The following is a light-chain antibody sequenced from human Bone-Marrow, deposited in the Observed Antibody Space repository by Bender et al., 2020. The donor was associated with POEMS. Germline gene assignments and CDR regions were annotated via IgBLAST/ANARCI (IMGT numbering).Light chain of an antibody. V-gene: IGLV3-21*02. CDR1: RIGTKN. Sequence: SYVLTQSPSMSVAPGQTAKIICEGDRIGTKNVHWYQQRPGQAPVLFVYDDSDRPSGIPERFSGSNSGNTATLTIRRVEAGDEADYYCQVWDARDHLIFGGGTKLTVL. J-gene: IGLJ2*01. CDR2: DDS. CDR3: QVWDARDHLI.